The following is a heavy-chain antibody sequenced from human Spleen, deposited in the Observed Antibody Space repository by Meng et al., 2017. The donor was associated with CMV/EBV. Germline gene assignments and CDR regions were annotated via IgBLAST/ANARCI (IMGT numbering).Heavy chain of an antibody. CDR3: ARHNGGTYRFDC. V-gene: IGHV6-1*01. CDR1: GDSVSSNSVA. D-gene: IGHD1-26*01. J-gene: IGHJ4*02. Sequence: VQLQQSGPGLVKPSQTLSLPGVISGDSVSSNSVAWAWIRQSPSRGLEWLGRTYYRSKWYNDYAMFVKSRITISQDTSKNQFSLQLNSVTPEDTAVYYCARHNGGTYRFDCWGQGTLVTVSS. CDR2: TYYRSKWYN.